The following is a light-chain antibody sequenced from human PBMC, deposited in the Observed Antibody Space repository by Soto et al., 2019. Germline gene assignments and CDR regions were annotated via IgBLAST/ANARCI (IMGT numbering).Light chain of an antibody. J-gene: IGKJ5*01. CDR2: DTS. V-gene: IGKV3-11*01. CDR3: QQRSNWVT. Sequence: EIVLTQSPATLSSFPGDRVTLSFRASQYINTRLAWYQHRPGQAPRLLIYDTSHRATGTPARFSGSGSGTDFTLTISSLEPEDFAVYYCQQRSNWVTFGQGTRLEIK. CDR1: QYINTR.